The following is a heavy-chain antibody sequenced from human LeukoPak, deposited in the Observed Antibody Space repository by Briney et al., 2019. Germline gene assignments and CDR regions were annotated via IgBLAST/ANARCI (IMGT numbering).Heavy chain of an antibody. CDR1: GFTVSSNS. CDR2: IFSST. CDR3: ARRAGAYSHPCDY. J-gene: IGHJ4*02. V-gene: IGHV3-53*01. D-gene: IGHD4/OR15-4a*01. Sequence: GGSLRLSCTVSGFTVSSNSMSWVRQAPGKGLEWVSFIFSSTHYSDSVKGRFTISRDNSKNTLYLQMNSLRAEDTAVYYCARRAGAYSHPCDYWGQGTLVTVSS.